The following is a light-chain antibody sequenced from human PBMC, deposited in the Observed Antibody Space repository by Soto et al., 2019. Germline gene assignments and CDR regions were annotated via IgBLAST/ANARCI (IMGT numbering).Light chain of an antibody. J-gene: IGKJ5*01. CDR3: QQHNQWPIT. CDR2: GAS. V-gene: IGKV3D-15*01. CDR1: QGVSSN. Sequence: ILLTQSPCTLPLSPGERATLSCRASQGVSSNYLAWYQQKPGKAPSLLIYGASNRATGIPERFSGSGSGTEFTLTINSLQSEDFEVYYCQQHNQWPITFGQGTRLEIK.